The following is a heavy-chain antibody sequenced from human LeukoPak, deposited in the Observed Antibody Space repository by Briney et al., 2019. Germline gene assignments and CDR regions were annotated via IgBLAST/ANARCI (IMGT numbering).Heavy chain of an antibody. Sequence: GGSLRLSCAASGFTFSNAWMSWVRQAPGKGLEWVGRIKSKTDGGTTDYAAPVKGRFTISRDNTKNSVYLQMNSLRVEDTGVYYCARKYSGSDHWGQGTLVTVSS. CDR2: IKSKTDGGTT. D-gene: IGHD1-26*01. CDR1: GFTFSNAW. V-gene: IGHV3-15*01. J-gene: IGHJ4*02. CDR3: ARKYSGSDH.